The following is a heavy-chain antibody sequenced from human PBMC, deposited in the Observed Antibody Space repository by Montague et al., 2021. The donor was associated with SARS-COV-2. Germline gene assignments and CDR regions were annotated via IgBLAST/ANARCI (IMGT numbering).Heavy chain of an antibody. CDR1: GFTFSRYW. Sequence: SLRLSCAASGFTFSRYWMSWVRQAPGRGLEWAANIQQDESEKKYVESVKGRFTISRDNGRNELYLQMNSLRVEDTALYYCARVVKGGQDQDYWGQGTLVTVSS. J-gene: IGHJ4*02. CDR2: IQQDESEK. V-gene: IGHV3-7*01. CDR3: ARVVKGGQDQDY. D-gene: IGHD2-15*01.